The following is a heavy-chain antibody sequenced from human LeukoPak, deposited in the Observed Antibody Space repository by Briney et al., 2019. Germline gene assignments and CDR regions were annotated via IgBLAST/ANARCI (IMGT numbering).Heavy chain of an antibody. CDR2: IKQDGSEK. J-gene: IGHJ5*02. CDR1: GFTFSSYW. V-gene: IGHV3-7*01. D-gene: IGHD3-22*01. Sequence: TGGSLRLSCAASGFTFSSYWMSWVRQAPGKGLEWVANIKQDGSEKYYVDSVKGRFTISRDNAKNSLYLQMNSLRAEDTAVYYCARVKYYYDSSGYWYNWFDPWGQGTLVTVSS. CDR3: ARVKYYYDSSGYWYNWFDP.